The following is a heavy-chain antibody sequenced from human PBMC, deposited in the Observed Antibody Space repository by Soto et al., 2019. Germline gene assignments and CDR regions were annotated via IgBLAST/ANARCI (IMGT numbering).Heavy chain of an antibody. CDR1: GFTFSSYS. J-gene: IGHJ3*02. V-gene: IGHV3-21*01. Sequence: GGSLRLSCAASGFTFSSYSMNWVRQAPGKGLEWVSSISSSSSYIYYADSVKGRFTISRDNAKNSLYLQMNSLRAEDTAVYYCARAPPRYCSGGSCYDAFDIWGQGTMVTVSS. D-gene: IGHD2-15*01. CDR2: ISSSSSYI. CDR3: ARAPPRYCSGGSCYDAFDI.